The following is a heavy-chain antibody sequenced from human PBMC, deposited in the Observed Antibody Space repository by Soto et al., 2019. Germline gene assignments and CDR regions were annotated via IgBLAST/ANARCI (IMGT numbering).Heavy chain of an antibody. CDR2: INDSGNI. Sequence: QVQVQQWGAGLLKSSETLSLTCAVYGGSFSGYQWSWIRQTPGKGLEWIGEINDSGNINYNPSLKSRVTILLDTPKKQISLKLSSGTAADSAVYYCARGVTLWFGELSRRGGHHYYMDVWGKGTTVTVSS. CDR3: ARGVTLWFGELSRRGGHHYYMDV. D-gene: IGHD3-10*01. J-gene: IGHJ6*03. CDR1: GGSFSGYQ. V-gene: IGHV4-34*01.